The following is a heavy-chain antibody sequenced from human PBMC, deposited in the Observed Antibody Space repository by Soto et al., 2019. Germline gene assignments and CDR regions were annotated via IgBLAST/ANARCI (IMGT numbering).Heavy chain of an antibody. J-gene: IGHJ4*02. V-gene: IGHV4-30-2*01. D-gene: IGHD3-3*01. Sequence: QLQLQESGSGLVKPSQTLSLTCAVSGGSISSGGYSWSWIRQPPGKGLEWIGYIYHSGSTYYNPSLKSRVTISVERSKNQCSLKLSSVTAADTAVYYCATSTDILWSGYLRWGQGILVTVSS. CDR3: ATSTDILWSGYLR. CDR1: GGSISSGGYS. CDR2: IYHSGST.